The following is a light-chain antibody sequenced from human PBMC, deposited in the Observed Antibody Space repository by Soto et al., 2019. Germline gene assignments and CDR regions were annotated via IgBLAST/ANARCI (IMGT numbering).Light chain of an antibody. Sequence: DIVMTQSPDSLAVSLGERATINCKSSQSVLYSSNNKNYLAWYQQKPGQHPKLLIYWASTRESGVPDRFSGSGSRTDFTLTISSLQAEDVAVYYCQQYYSTPYTFGQGTKLEIK. V-gene: IGKV4-1*01. J-gene: IGKJ2*01. CDR1: QSVLYSSNNKNY. CDR3: QQYYSTPYT. CDR2: WAS.